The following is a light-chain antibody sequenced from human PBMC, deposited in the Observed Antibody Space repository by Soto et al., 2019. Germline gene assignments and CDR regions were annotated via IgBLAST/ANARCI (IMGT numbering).Light chain of an antibody. Sequence: QSVLTQPASVSGSPGQSIAISCTGTSTDVGGYNYVSWYQQHPGKAPKLMIYEVSNRPSGVSNRFSGAKSGNTASLTISGLQAEDEADYYCSSYTSDSTLVFGGGTKATVL. CDR3: SSYTSDSTLV. J-gene: IGLJ3*02. CDR1: STDVGGYNY. CDR2: EVS. V-gene: IGLV2-14*01.